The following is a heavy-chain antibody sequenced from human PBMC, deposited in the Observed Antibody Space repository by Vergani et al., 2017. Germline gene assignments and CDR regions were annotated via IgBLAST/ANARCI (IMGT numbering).Heavy chain of an antibody. CDR3: ARGLSWQPQTPIDY. J-gene: IGHJ4*02. CDR1: GFTFSSYS. Sequence: EVQLVESGGGLVQPGGSLRLSCAASGFTFSSYSMNWVRQAPGKGLEWVSYISSSSSTIYYADSVKGRFTISRDNAKNSLYLQMNSLRAEDTAVYYCARGLSWQPQTPIDYWGQGTLVTVSS. D-gene: IGHD5-12*01. CDR2: ISSSSSTI. V-gene: IGHV3-48*01.